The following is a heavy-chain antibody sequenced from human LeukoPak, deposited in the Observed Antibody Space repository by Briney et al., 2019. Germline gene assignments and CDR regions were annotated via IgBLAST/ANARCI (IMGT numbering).Heavy chain of an antibody. CDR3: AKSLRCSSGCHHFDY. D-gene: IGHD6-19*01. CDR1: GFIFNNFA. V-gene: IGHV3-23*01. Sequence: PGGSLRLSCAASGFIFNNFAMSWVRQAPGKGLEWVSGISGSGTSPYYADSVKGRFTISRDNSKNTVYLQMNRLRVEETAVYDCAKSLRCSSGCHHFDYWGQGTLVTVSS. J-gene: IGHJ4*02. CDR2: ISGSGTSP.